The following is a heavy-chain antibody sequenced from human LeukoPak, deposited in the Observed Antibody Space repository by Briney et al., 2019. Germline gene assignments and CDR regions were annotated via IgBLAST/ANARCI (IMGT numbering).Heavy chain of an antibody. J-gene: IGHJ4*02. D-gene: IGHD3-16*01. Sequence: GASVTVSCTASGGTFSSYAISWVRQAPGQGLEWMGGIIPIFGTANYAQKFQGRVTITADESTSTAYMELSSLRSEDTAVYYCAREKDGRLDYWGQGTLVTVSS. CDR2: IIPIFGTA. CDR1: GGTFSSYA. V-gene: IGHV1-69*13. CDR3: AREKDGRLDY.